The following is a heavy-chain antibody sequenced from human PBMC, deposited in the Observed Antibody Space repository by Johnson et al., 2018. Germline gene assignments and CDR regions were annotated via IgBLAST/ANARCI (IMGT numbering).Heavy chain of an antibody. V-gene: IGHV3-13*01. Sequence: EVQLLESGGGLVQPGGTLRLSCAASGFTFSSYDMHWVRQATGKGLEWVSAIGTAGDTYYPGSVTGRFTISRENAKNSLYLQMNSLRAGDTAVYYCARALGRMVRGVIRGYYYYGMDVWGQGTTVTVSS. CDR3: ARALGRMVRGVIRGYYYYGMDV. J-gene: IGHJ6*02. D-gene: IGHD3-10*01. CDR1: GFTFSSYD. CDR2: IGTAGDT.